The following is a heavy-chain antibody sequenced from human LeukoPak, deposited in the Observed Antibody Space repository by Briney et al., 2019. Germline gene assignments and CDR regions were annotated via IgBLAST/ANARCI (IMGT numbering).Heavy chain of an antibody. V-gene: IGHV1-2*02. CDR3: ARSSEFYYYMDV. D-gene: IGHD2-15*01. Sequence: GASVKVSCKASGYTFTGYYMHWVRQAPGQGLEWMGWINPNSGGTNFAQKFQGRVTMTRDTSISTAYMELSRLRSDDTAVYYCARSSEFYYYMDVWGKGTTVTISS. CDR1: GYTFTGYY. CDR2: INPNSGGT. J-gene: IGHJ6*03.